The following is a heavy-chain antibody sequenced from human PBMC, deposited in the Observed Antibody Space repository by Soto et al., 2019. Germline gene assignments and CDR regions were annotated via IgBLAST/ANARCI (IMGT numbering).Heavy chain of an antibody. CDR1: GGTFSSYA. J-gene: IGHJ6*02. D-gene: IGHD2-2*02. CDR3: ADCSSTSCYRYYYGMDV. CDR2: IIPIFGTA. Sequence: GASVKVSCKASGGTFSSYAISWVRQAPGQGLEWMGGIIPIFGTANYAQKSQGRVTITADESTSTAYMELSSLRSEDTAVYYCADCSSTSCYRYYYGMDVWGQGTTVTSP. V-gene: IGHV1-69*13.